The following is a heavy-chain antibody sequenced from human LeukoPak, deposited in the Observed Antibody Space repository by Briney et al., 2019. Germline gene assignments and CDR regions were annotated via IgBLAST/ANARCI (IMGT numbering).Heavy chain of an antibody. CDR1: GFTFSSYG. CDR2: ISYDGSNK. Sequence: PGGSLRLSCAASGFTFSSYGMHWVRQAPGKGLEWVAVISYDGSNKYYADSVKGRFTISRDNSKNTLYLQMNSLRAEDTAVYYCARENYGDSQRGYYYYGMDVWGQGTTVTVSS. D-gene: IGHD4-17*01. J-gene: IGHJ6*02. CDR3: ARENYGDSQRGYYYYGMDV. V-gene: IGHV3-30*03.